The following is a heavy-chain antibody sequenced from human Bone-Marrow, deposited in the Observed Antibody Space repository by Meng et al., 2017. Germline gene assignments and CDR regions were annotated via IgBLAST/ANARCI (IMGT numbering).Heavy chain of an antibody. CDR1: GFTFDDYG. J-gene: IGHJ4*02. V-gene: IGHV3-20*04. CDR3: ARDRESIVVVTASQFDY. D-gene: IGHD2-21*02. CDR2: INWNGGST. Sequence: GGSLRLSCAASGFTFDDYGMSWVRQAPGKGLEWVSGINWNGGSTGYADSVKGRFTISRDNAKNSLYLQMNSLRAEDTALYYCARDRESIVVVTASQFDYWGQGKQVNGAS.